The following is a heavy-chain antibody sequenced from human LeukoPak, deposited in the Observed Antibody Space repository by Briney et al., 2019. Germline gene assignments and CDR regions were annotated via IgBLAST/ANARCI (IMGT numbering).Heavy chain of an antibody. CDR3: AVGSYLGRNFDY. Sequence: GGSRRLSCAASGFTFSSYAMRWVRQAPGKGVDWCSAISGSGGNTDYEYPGKGRFTIATDNTKNTLYLQRNSLRAEDTAVYYSAVGSYLGRNFDYWGQGTLVTVSS. CDR2: ISGSGGNT. J-gene: IGHJ4*02. V-gene: IGHV3-23*01. D-gene: IGHD1-26*01. CDR1: GFTFSSYA.